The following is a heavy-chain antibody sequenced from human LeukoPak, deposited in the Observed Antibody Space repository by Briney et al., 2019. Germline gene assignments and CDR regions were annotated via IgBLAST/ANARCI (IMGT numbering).Heavy chain of an antibody. Sequence: PSETLSLTCTVSGGSISSSSYYWGWIRQPPGKGLEWIGSIYYSGSTYYNPSLKSRVTISVDTSKNQFSLKLSSVTAADTAVYYCARRGRGYCSSTSCPAGVFDYWGQGTLVTVPS. CDR3: ARRGRGYCSSTSCPAGVFDY. CDR1: GGSISSSSYY. D-gene: IGHD2-2*01. CDR2: IYYSGST. J-gene: IGHJ4*02. V-gene: IGHV4-39*01.